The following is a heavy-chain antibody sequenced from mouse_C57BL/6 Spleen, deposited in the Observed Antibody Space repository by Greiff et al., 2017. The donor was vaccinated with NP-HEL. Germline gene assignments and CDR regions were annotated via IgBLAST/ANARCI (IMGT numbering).Heavy chain of an antibody. CDR2: ILPGSGST. J-gene: IGHJ2*01. D-gene: IGHD1-1*01. CDR3: ARWGLITTVVATRDY. Sequence: VQLQQSGAELMKPGASVKLSCKATGYTFTGYWIEWVKQRPGRGLEWIGEILPGSGSTNYNEKFKGKATFTADTSSNTAYMQLSSLTTEDSAIYYCARWGLITTVVATRDYWGQGTTLTVSS. V-gene: IGHV1-9*01. CDR1: GYTFTGYW.